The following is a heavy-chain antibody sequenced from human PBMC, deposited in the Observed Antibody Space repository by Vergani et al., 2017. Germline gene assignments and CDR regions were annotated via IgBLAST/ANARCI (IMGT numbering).Heavy chain of an antibody. J-gene: IGHJ6*02. CDR1: GFTFSSYG. D-gene: IGHD5-18*01. V-gene: IGHV3-33*01. CDR2: IWYDGSNK. Sequence: QVQLVESGGGVVQPGRSLRLSCAASGFTFSSYGMHWVRQAPGKGLEWVAVIWYDGSNKYYADSVKGRFTISRDNSKNTLYLQMNSLRAEDTAVYYCARLRGYSYGLEDVWGQGTTVTVSS. CDR3: ARLRGYSYGLEDV.